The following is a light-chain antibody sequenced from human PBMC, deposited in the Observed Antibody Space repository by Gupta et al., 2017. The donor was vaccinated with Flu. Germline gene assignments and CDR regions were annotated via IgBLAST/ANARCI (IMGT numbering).Light chain of an antibody. V-gene: IGLV2-8*01. CDR2: EVS. Sequence: QSALTQPPSASGSPGQSVTISCTGTSGDVGSYNYVSWYQQHPGKAPKFMIYEVSKRPAGVPDRFSASKSGNTASLTVSGRQAEDEAEYYCSSFAGNNNYVFGSGTKVTVL. CDR3: SSFAGNNNYV. CDR1: SGDVGSYNY. J-gene: IGLJ1*01.